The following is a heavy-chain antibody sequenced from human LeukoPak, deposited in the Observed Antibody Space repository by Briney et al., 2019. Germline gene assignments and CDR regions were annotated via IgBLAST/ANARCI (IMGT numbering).Heavy chain of an antibody. V-gene: IGHV1-46*01. J-gene: IGHJ4*02. Sequence: ASVKVSCKASGYTFTSYYMHWVRQAPGQGLEWMGIINPSGGSTSYAQKFQGGVTMTRDTSTSTVYMELSSLRSEDSAVYYCARRRHTVTGFDYWGQGTLVTVSS. CDR2: INPSGGST. D-gene: IGHD4-11*01. CDR3: ARRRHTVTGFDY. CDR1: GYTFTSYY.